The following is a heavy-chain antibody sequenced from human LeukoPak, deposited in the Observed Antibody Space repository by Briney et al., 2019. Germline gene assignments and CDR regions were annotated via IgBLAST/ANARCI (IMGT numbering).Heavy chain of an antibody. CDR2: INPNSGGT. J-gene: IGHJ4*02. Sequence: ASVKVSCKASGYTFTGDYMHWVRQAPGRGLEWMGWINPNSGGTKYGQRFQGRVTMTRDTSISTAYMELSRLRSDDTAVYYCAREDRFGVIIWGQGTLVTVSS. V-gene: IGHV1-2*02. D-gene: IGHD3-3*01. CDR3: AREDRFGVII. CDR1: GYTFTGDY.